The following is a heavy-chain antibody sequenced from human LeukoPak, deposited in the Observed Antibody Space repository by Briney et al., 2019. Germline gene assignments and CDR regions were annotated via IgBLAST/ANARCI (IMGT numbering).Heavy chain of an antibody. D-gene: IGHD6-19*01. CDR3: ASASSSAWYADY. CDR1: GGSISNYY. CDR2: MYYSGAT. Sequence: SETLSLTCTVSGGSISNYYWSWIRQAPGRGLEWSGDMYYSGATNYTPSLKSRLTTSVDTAKNQFSLRLSSVTAADTAVYYCASASSSAWYADYWGQGTLVTVSS. V-gene: IGHV4-59*01. J-gene: IGHJ4*02.